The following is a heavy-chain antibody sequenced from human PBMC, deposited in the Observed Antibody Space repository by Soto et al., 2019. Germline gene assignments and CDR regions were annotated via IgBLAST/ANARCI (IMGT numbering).Heavy chain of an antibody. Sequence: ELQLVQSGGGLVQPGGSLRLSCAASGFTFTAYSMSWVRQAPGKGLEWVADIDKDGGERYYVDSVKGRFTISRDNAKNSLYLEMNTLRDEDTAVYYCARDVSGQWGGLGMDVWGQGTTVAIS. J-gene: IGHJ6*02. CDR3: ARDVSGQWGGLGMDV. V-gene: IGHV3-7*03. CDR2: IDKDGGER. CDR1: GFTFTAYS. D-gene: IGHD3-10*01.